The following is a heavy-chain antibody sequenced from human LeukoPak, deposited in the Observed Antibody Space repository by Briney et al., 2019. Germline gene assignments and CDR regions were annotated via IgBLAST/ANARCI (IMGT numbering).Heavy chain of an antibody. CDR2: IKQDASEI. Sequence: GGSLRLSCAASGVPISGYWMSWVRQAPGKGLEWVANIKQDASEIYYVASVRGRFTISRDNAKNSVFLQMSSLRAEDTAVYYCATDGGPFDNWGQGILVTVSS. CDR3: ATDGGPFDN. J-gene: IGHJ4*02. CDR1: GVPISGYW. V-gene: IGHV3-7*01. D-gene: IGHD3-10*01.